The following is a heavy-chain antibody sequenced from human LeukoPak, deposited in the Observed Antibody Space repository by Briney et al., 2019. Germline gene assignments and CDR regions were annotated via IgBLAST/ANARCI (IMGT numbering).Heavy chain of an antibody. CDR3: AGGTSTGFYGTKAFDL. CDR1: GLAVTNNY. J-gene: IGHJ3*01. CDR2: IYSGGRT. V-gene: IGHV3-66*01. Sequence: AGGSLRLSCAASGLAVTNNYMTWVRQAPGKGLEWVSVIYSGGRTSYAASVKGRFTVSRDNAKNTVDLQVNGLKVDDTAVYYCAGGTSTGFYGTKAFDLWGQGTLVTVSS. D-gene: IGHD2-2*01.